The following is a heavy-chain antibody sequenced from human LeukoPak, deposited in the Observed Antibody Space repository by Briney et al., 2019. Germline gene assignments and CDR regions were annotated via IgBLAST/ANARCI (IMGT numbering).Heavy chain of an antibody. CDR2: ISDSGGST. V-gene: IGHV3-23*01. Sequence: AGGSLRLSCAASGFTFSSYDMNWVRQAPGKGLEWVSGISDSGGSTYYADSVKGRFTISRDNSKNTLYLQMNSLRAEDTAVYYCAKLPGRAADYWGQGTLVTVSS. J-gene: IGHJ4*02. CDR1: GFTFSSYD. CDR3: AKLPGRAADY.